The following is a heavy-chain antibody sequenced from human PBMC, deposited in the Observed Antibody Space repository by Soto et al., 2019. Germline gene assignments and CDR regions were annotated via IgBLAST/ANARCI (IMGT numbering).Heavy chain of an antibody. CDR2: ISGTGSDA. J-gene: IGHJ5*02. D-gene: IGHD3-10*01. CDR1: GFTFNNYG. Sequence: PGGSLRLSCAASGFTFNNYGMHWVRQAPGKGLEWVAAISGTGSDAFYSKSAKGRFTISRDNSKNTLFLQMNRLRDEDTALYYCVAYGGVTLGREWFDPWGQG. V-gene: IGHV3-23*01. CDR3: VAYGGVTLGREWFDP.